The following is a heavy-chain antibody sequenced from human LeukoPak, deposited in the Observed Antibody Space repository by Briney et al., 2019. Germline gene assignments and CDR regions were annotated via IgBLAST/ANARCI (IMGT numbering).Heavy chain of an antibody. CDR1: GGSIGRYY. CDR3: ARGVAAPGTGGLSWFDP. J-gene: IGHJ5*02. V-gene: IGHV4-59*01. Sequence: PSETLSLTCTVSGGSIGRYYWSWIRQPPGKGLEWIGYIYSSGSTNYNPSLKSRVIISFDTSKNQFYLKLRFVTAADTAVYYCARGVAAPGTGGLSWFDPWGQGTLVTVS. D-gene: IGHD6-13*01. CDR2: IYSSGST.